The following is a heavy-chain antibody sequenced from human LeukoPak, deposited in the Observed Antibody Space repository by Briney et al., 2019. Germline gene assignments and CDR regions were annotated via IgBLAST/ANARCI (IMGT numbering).Heavy chain of an antibody. D-gene: IGHD3-10*01. CDR1: GGSFSGYY. CDR3: ARTNYYGSGSYYGY. CDR2: INHSGST. V-gene: IGHV4-34*01. Sequence: SETLSLTCAVYGGSFSGYYWSWIRQLPGKGLEWIGEINHSGSTNYNPSLKSRVTISVDTSKNQFSLKLSSVTAADTAVYYCARTNYYGSGSYYGYWGQGTLVTVSS. J-gene: IGHJ4*02.